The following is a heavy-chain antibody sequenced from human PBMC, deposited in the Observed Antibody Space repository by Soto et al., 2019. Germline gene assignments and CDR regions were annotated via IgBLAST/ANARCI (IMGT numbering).Heavy chain of an antibody. CDR1: GGSISSGGYY. CDR2: IYYSGST. V-gene: IGHV4-31*03. Sequence: QVQLQESGPGLVKPSQTLSLTCTVSGGSISSGGYYWSWIRQHPGKGLEWIGYIYYSGSTYYNPSLKSRVTISVDTSKNQFSLKLRSVTAAATAVYYCAREVLGYCSSTSCPTWYCDLWGRGTLVTVSS. D-gene: IGHD2-2*01. CDR3: AREVLGYCSSTSCPTWYCDL. J-gene: IGHJ2*01.